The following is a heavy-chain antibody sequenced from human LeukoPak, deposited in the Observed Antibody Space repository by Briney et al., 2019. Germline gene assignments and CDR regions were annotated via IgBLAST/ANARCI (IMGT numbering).Heavy chain of an antibody. Sequence: GASVKVSCKATSRISWVRQAPGQGREWMGWIGTYGGDTYYAQKFQGRITVTTDTSTSTGYMELRNLRSDDTAVYYCARDLWNFYDDSGYNRDFDSWGQGTLVTVHS. J-gene: IGHJ5*01. CDR2: IGTYGGDT. CDR3: ARDLWNFYDDSGYNRDFDS. CDR1: TSR. D-gene: IGHD3-22*01. V-gene: IGHV1-18*01.